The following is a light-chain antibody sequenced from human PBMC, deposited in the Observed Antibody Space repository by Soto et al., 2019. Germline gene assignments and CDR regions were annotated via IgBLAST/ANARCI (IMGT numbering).Light chain of an antibody. CDR1: QDIRNY. CDR3: QQYDNLPLT. CDR2: DAS. J-gene: IGKJ3*01. Sequence: DIQMTQSPSSLSASVGDRVTITCQASQDIRNYLNWYQQKPGKAPKLLIYDASNLETGVPSRFSGNGSGTAFTFTISSLQPEDLSSYYCQQYDNLPLTVGPGTKVDIK. V-gene: IGKV1-33*01.